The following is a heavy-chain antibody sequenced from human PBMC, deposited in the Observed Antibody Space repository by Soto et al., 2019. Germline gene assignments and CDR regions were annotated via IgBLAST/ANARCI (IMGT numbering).Heavy chain of an antibody. CDR3: ARNFLGSVTTLDY. CDR2: ISSSSSYI. D-gene: IGHD4-17*01. Sequence: GGSLRLSCAASGFTFSSYSMNWVRQAPGKGLEWVSSISSSSSYIYYADSVKGRFTISRDNAKNSLYLQMNSLRAEDTAVYYCARNFLGSVTTLDYWGQGTLVTVSS. J-gene: IGHJ4*02. V-gene: IGHV3-21*01. CDR1: GFTFSSYS.